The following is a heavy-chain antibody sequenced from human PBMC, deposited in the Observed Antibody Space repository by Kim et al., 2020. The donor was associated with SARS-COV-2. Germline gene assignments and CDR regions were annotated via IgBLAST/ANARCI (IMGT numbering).Heavy chain of an antibody. CDR3: ASYIVDTTVPRLDF. Sequence: SVKVSCKASGVTFTTTVLNWVRQAPGQGLEWMGRVFPITGVSNYAQRLQGRLTITADKSTSTTYMELSSLRSEDTAVYFCASYIVDTTVPRLDFWGRGTQVTVSS. CDR1: GVTFTTTV. D-gene: IGHD2-21*01. V-gene: IGHV1-69*04. CDR2: VFPITGVS. J-gene: IGHJ4*02.